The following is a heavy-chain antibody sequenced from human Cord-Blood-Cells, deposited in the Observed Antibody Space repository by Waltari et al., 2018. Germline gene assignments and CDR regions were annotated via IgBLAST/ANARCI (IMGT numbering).Heavy chain of an antibody. Sequence: QVQLVQSGAEVKKPGASVKVPCKAAGYTFTRSGISWVRQAPGQGLEWMGWISAYNGNTNYAQKLQGRVTMTTDTSTSTAYMELRSLRSDDTAVYYCARDDPRAPVCYFDYWGQGTLVTVSS. CDR3: ARDDPRAPVCYFDY. J-gene: IGHJ4*02. CDR2: ISAYNGNT. V-gene: IGHV1-18*01. CDR1: GYTFTRSG.